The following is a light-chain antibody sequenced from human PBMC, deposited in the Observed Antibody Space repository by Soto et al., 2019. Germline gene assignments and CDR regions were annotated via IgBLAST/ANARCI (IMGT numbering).Light chain of an antibody. J-gene: IGKJ4*02. CDR3: QQSYTTPLT. Sequence: DIQMTQSPSSLSASVGDRVSVTCRASQSISTFLNWYQQRPAEAPKLLIYAASSLQSGVPSKFRGSGSGAKFTLPIGSLQAEEFSTYYCQQSYTTPLTVGGGTKVEVK. V-gene: IGKV1-39*01. CDR2: AAS. CDR1: QSISTF.